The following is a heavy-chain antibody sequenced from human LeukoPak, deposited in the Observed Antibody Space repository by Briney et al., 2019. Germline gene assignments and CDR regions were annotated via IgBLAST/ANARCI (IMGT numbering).Heavy chain of an antibody. D-gene: IGHD6-19*01. CDR1: GFTFSSYW. CDR2: IKQDGSEK. Sequence: GGSLRLSCAASGFTFSSYWMSRVRQAPGKGLEWVANIKQDGSEKYYVDSVKGRFTISRDNAKNSLYLQMNSLRAEDTAVYYCARHGASSSGWYGWFDPWGQGTLVTVSS. J-gene: IGHJ5*02. CDR3: ARHGASSSGWYGWFDP. V-gene: IGHV3-7*03.